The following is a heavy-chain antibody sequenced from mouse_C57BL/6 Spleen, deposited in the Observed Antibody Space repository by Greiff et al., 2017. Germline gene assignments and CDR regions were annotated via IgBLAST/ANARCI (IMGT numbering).Heavy chain of an antibody. J-gene: IGHJ3*01. CDR2: IYWDDDK. D-gene: IGHD1-1*01. V-gene: IGHV8-12*01. CDR3: ARSEGGEGSTWFAY. Sequence: QVTLKESGPGILQSSQTLSLTCSFSGFSLSTSGMGVSWIRQPSGKGLEWLAHIYWDDDKRYNPSLKSRLTISKDTSRNQVFLKIISVDTADTATNYWARSEGGEGSTWFAYWGQGTLVTVSA. CDR1: GFSLSTSGMG.